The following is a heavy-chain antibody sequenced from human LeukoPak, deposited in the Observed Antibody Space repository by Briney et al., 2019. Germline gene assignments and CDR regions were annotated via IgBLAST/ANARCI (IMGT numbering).Heavy chain of an antibody. D-gene: IGHD6-19*01. V-gene: IGHV4-4*07. CDR1: GGSISSYY. J-gene: IGHJ5*02. Sequence: SETLSLTCTVSGGSISSYYWSWIRQPAGKGLEWIGRISTSGSTNYNPSLKRRVTMSVDTSKNQFSLQLSSVTAADTAVYYCARGVPAAMGGYSSGWYVGNWFDPWGQGTLVTVSS. CDR3: ARGVPAAMGGYSSGWYVGNWFDP. CDR2: ISTSGST.